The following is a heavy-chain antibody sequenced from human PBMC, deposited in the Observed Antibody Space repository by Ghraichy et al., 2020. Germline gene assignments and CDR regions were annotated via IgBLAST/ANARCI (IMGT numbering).Heavy chain of an antibody. D-gene: IGHD4-23*01. CDR3: AREGPVGYDAFDI. J-gene: IGHJ3*02. Sequence: GESLNISCAASGFTFSSYSMNWVRQAPGKGLEWVSYISSSSSTIYYADSVKGRFTISRDNAKNSLYLQMNSLRAEDTAVYYCAREGPVGYDAFDIWGQGTMVTVSS. CDR2: ISSSSSTI. CDR1: GFTFSSYS. V-gene: IGHV3-48*01.